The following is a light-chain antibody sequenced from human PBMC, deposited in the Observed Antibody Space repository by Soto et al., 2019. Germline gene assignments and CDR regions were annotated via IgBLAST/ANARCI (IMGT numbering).Light chain of an antibody. V-gene: IGKV1-6*01. Sequence: AIQMTQSPSSLSASVGDRVTITCRASQGIRNDLGWYHQKPGKAPRLLIYAASSLQSGVPSRFSGSGSGTDFTLTISSLQPEDFATYYCLQEYNYPPTFGQGTKVEIK. CDR2: AAS. CDR1: QGIRND. CDR3: LQEYNYPPT. J-gene: IGKJ1*01.